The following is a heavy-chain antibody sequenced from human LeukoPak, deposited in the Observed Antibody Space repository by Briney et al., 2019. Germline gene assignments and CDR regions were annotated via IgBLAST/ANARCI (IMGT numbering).Heavy chain of an antibody. CDR1: GGSISSYY. J-gene: IGHJ4*02. D-gene: IGHD6-13*01. V-gene: IGHV4-59*01. Sequence: SETLSLTCTVSGGSISSYYWSWIRQPPGKGLEWIGYIYYSGSTNYNPSLKGRVTISVDTSKNQFSLKLSSVTAADTAVYYCARDVWAYIAAAWDYWGLGTLVTVSS. CDR2: IYYSGST. CDR3: ARDVWAYIAAAWDY.